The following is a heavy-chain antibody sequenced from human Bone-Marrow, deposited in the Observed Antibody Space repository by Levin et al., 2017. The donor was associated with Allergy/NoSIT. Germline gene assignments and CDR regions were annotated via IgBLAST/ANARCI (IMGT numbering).Heavy chain of an antibody. J-gene: IGHJ6*03. CDR2: ISSNGGST. CDR1: GFTFSSYA. CDR3: VKVAVWQPWYYYYYMDV. Sequence: PGGSLRLSCSASGFTFSSYAMHWVRQAPGKGLEYVSAISSNGGSTYYADSVKGRFTISRDNSKNTLYLQMSSLRAEDTAVYYCVKVAVWQPWYYYYYMDVWGKGTTVTVSS. V-gene: IGHV3-64D*06. D-gene: IGHD1-14*01.